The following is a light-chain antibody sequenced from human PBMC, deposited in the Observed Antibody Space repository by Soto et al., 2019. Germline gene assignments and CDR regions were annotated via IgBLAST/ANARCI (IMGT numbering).Light chain of an antibody. Sequence: ETVMTQSPATLSVSPGEGATLSCRASQTINNNLAWYQQKPSQAPRLLIYGASRRATGVPARFSGSGSGTEFTLTISSLQSEDFAVYYCQHYNNGPRFGQGTKVDVK. V-gene: IGKV3-15*01. CDR2: GAS. CDR1: QTINNN. CDR3: QHYNNGPR. J-gene: IGKJ1*01.